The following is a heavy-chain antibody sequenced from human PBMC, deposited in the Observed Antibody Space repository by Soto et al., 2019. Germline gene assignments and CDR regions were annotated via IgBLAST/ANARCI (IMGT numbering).Heavy chain of an antibody. CDR1: GYTFINYG. J-gene: IGHJ5*02. CDR3: AREGPNYYDSSGNYGRWFDP. V-gene: IGHV1-18*01. CDR2: ISPYNAKT. D-gene: IGHD3-22*01. Sequence: GASVKVSCKASGYTFINYGIDWVRQAPGQGLEWVGWISPYNAKTNYAHKFQGRVTMTTDTATRTVYMELRSLRSDDTAAYYCAREGPNYYDSSGNYGRWFDPWGQGTLVTVSS.